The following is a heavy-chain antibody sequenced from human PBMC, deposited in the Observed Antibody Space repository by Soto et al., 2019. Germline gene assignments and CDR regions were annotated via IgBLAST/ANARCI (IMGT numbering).Heavy chain of an antibody. D-gene: IGHD3-22*01. V-gene: IGHV4-39*01. Sequence: SSETLSLTCTVSGGSISGSSYYWGWIRQPPGKGLEWIGSIYYSGSTYYNPSLKSRVTISVDTSKNQFSLKLSSVTAADTAVYYCASRRPITYSYDSSGYLDWYFDLWGRGTLVT. CDR3: ASRRPITYSYDSSGYLDWYFDL. CDR2: IYYSGST. J-gene: IGHJ2*01. CDR1: GGSISGSSYY.